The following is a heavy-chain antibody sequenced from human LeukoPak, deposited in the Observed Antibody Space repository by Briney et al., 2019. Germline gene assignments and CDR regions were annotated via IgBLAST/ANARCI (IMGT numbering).Heavy chain of an antibody. Sequence: GGSLRLSCAASGFAVSSNHMNWVRQAPGKGLEWVSYISSTSSTIYYADSVKGRFTISRDNAKNSLYLQMNSLRAEDTAVYYCARDTSGRFCSSTSCYLDAFDIWGQGTMVTVSS. CDR1: GFAVSSNH. J-gene: IGHJ3*02. D-gene: IGHD2-2*01. V-gene: IGHV3-48*01. CDR2: ISSTSSTI. CDR3: ARDTSGRFCSSTSCYLDAFDI.